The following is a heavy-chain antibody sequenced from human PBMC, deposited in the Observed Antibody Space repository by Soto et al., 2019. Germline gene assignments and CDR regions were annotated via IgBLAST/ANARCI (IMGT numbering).Heavy chain of an antibody. CDR2: ISGSGDST. Sequence: EVQLLESGGGWVQPGGPLRLSCAASGFTFSSYALNWVRQAPGKGLEWVSLISGSGDSTYYADSVKGRFTISRDNSKNTVYLQMNTVRAEDTGLYYCAKGRGYNYGPLDYWGQGTLVTVSS. V-gene: IGHV3-23*01. CDR1: GFTFSSYA. CDR3: AKGRGYNYGPLDY. D-gene: IGHD5-18*01. J-gene: IGHJ4*02.